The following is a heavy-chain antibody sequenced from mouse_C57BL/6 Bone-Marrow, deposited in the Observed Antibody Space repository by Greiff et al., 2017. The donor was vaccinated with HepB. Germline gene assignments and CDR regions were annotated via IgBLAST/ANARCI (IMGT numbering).Heavy chain of an antibody. D-gene: IGHD1-1*02. CDR2: FDPSDSYT. CDR1: GYTFTSYW. J-gene: IGHJ3*01. Sequence: QVQLQQPGAELVRPGTSVKLSCKASGYTFTSYWMHWVKQRPGQGLEWIGVFDPSDSYTNYNQTFKGKATLTVDTSSSTAYMHLSSLTSEDSAVYYCARWYSACFAYWGQVTLVTVSA. CDR3: ARWYSACFAY. V-gene: IGHV1-59*01.